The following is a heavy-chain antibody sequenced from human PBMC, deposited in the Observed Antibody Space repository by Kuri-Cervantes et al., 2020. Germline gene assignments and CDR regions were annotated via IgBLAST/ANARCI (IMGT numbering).Heavy chain of an antibody. CDR3: AKGQGVVVASIDY. D-gene: IGHD3-22*01. Sequence: LSLTCAASGFTFSSYGMHWVRQAPGKGLEWVAVISYDGGNKYYADSVKGRFTISRDNSKNTLYLQMNSLRAEDTAVYYCAKGQGVVVASIDYWGQGTLVTVSS. V-gene: IGHV3-30*18. CDR1: GFTFSSYG. J-gene: IGHJ4*02. CDR2: ISYDGGNK.